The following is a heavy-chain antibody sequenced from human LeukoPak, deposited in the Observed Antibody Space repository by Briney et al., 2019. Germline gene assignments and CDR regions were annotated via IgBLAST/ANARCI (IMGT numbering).Heavy chain of an antibody. CDR1: GFTFSSYA. V-gene: IGHV3-23*01. J-gene: IGHJ6*02. D-gene: IGHD2-2*02. Sequence: GGSLRLSCAASGFTFSSYAMSWVRQAPGKGLEWVSTISGSGGFTYYADSVKGRVTISRDNSKNTLYLQMNSLRAEDTAVYYCARAGYTTTPYDYGLDVWGQGTTVTVSS. CDR3: ARAGYTTTPYDYGLDV. CDR2: ISGSGGFT.